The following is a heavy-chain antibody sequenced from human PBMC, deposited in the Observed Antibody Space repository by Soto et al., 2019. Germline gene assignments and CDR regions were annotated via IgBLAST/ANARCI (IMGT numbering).Heavy chain of an antibody. CDR2: IKQDGSEK. D-gene: IGHD3-9*01. V-gene: IGHV3-7*05. J-gene: IGHJ4*02. CDR3: ARDSNYDILGVVDY. Sequence: EVQLVESGGGLVQPGGSLRLSCAASGFTFSSYWMSWVRQAPGKGLEWVANIKQDGSEKYYVDSVKGRFTISRDNAKNSLYLQMNSLRAEDTAVYYCARDSNYDILGVVDYWGQGTLVTVSS. CDR1: GFTFSSYW.